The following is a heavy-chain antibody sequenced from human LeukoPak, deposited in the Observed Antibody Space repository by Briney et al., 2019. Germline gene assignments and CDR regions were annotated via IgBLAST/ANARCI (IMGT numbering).Heavy chain of an antibody. D-gene: IGHD2-15*01. Sequence: NPSETLSLTCTVSGGSISSSSYYWGWIRQPPGKGLEWIGSIYYSGSTYYNPSLKSRVTISVDTSKNQFSLKLSSVTAADTAVYYCARMLRGGKTFDYWGQGTLVTVSS. J-gene: IGHJ4*02. V-gene: IGHV4-39*07. CDR3: ARMLRGGKTFDY. CDR1: GGSISSSSYY. CDR2: IYYSGST.